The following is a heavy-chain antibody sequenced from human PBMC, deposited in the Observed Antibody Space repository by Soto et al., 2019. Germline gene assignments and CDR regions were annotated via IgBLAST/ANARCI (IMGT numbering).Heavy chain of an antibody. CDR2: IYHSGST. D-gene: IGHD2-15*01. Sequence: PSETLSLTCAVSGGSISSVGYSCSWLRQPPGRGLEWIGYIYHSGSTYYNPSLKSRVTISVDRSKNQFSLKLSSVTAADTAVYYCARGDCSGGSCYGRRNWFDPWGQGTLVTVSS. J-gene: IGHJ5*02. V-gene: IGHV4-30-2*01. CDR3: ARGDCSGGSCYGRRNWFDP. CDR1: GGSISSVGYS.